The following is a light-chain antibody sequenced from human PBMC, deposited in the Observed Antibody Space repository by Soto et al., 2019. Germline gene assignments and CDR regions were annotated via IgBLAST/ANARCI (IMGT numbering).Light chain of an antibody. J-gene: IGLJ2*01. V-gene: IGLV2-8*01. CDR2: EVS. CDR1: SSDVGGYNY. CDR3: SSYAGSNNVV. Sequence: QSALSQPPSASGSPGQSVTISCTGTSSDVGGYNYVSWYQQHPGKAPKLMIYEVSKRPSGVPDRFSGSKSGNTASLTVSELQPEDDSNYYCSSYAGSNNVVFGGGTKLTVL.